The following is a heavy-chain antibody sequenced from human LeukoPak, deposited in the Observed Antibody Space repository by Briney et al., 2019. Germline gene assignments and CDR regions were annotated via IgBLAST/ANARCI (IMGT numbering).Heavy chain of an antibody. CDR2: IYHSGST. V-gene: IGHV4-4*02. CDR1: GGSISSSNW. CDR3: ASQKYGSGSTPLDY. J-gene: IGHJ4*02. D-gene: IGHD3-10*01. Sequence: SETLSLTCAVSGGSISSSNWWSWVRQPPGKGLEWIGEIYHSGSTNYNPSLKSRVTISVDKSKNQFSLKLSSVTAADTAVYYCASQKYGSGSTPLDYWGQGTLVTVPS.